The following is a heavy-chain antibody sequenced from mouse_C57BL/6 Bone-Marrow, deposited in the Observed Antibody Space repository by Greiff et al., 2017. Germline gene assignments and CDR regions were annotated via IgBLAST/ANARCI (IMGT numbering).Heavy chain of an antibody. Sequence: QVQLQQPGAELVKPGASVKMSCKASGYTFTSYWITWVKQRPGQGLEWIGDIYPGSGSTNYNEKFKSKATLTVDTSSSKAYMQLSSLSSEDSAVYYCARCDWGLLVDYWGQGTTLTGSS. CDR1: GYTFTSYW. V-gene: IGHV1-55*01. CDR2: IYPGSGST. D-gene: IGHD2-13*01. CDR3: ARCDWGLLVDY. J-gene: IGHJ2*01.